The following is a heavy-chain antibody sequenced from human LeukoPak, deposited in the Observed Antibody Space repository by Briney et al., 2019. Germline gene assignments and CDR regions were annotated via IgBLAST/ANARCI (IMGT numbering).Heavy chain of an antibody. CDR1: GFTFSSYS. CDR2: ISSSSSYI. Sequence: TGGSLRLSCAASGFTFSSYSMNWVRQAPGKGLEWVSSISSSSSYIYYADSVKGRFTISRDNAKNSLYLQMNSLRAEDTALYYCAKDIRGYYYGSGIRWGQGTLVTVSS. J-gene: IGHJ4*02. D-gene: IGHD3-10*01. CDR3: AKDIRGYYYGSGIR. V-gene: IGHV3-21*04.